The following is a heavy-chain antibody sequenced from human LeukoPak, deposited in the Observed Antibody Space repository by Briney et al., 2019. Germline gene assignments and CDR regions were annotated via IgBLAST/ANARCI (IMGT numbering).Heavy chain of an antibody. CDR3: ARTDSSGYYYEDWFDP. V-gene: IGHV4-61*02. Sequence: SETLSLTCTVSGGSISSSSYYWSWIRQPAGKGLEWIGRIYTSGSTNYNPSLKSRVTMSVDTSKNQFSLKLSSVTAADTAVYYRARTDSSGYYYEDWFDPWGQGTLVTVSS. J-gene: IGHJ5*02. CDR2: IYTSGST. CDR1: GGSISSSSYY. D-gene: IGHD3-22*01.